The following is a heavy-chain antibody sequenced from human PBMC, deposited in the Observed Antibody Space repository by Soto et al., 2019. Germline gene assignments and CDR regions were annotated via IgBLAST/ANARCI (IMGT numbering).Heavy chain of an antibody. CDR2: ISAYNGNT. J-gene: IGHJ4*02. V-gene: IGHV1-18*01. Sequence: QVQLVQSGAEVKKPGASVKVSCKASGYTFTSYGISWVRQAPGQGLEWMGWISAYNGNTNYAQKLQGRVTMTTDTSXXTAYMELRSLRSDDTAVYYCARGLHDYGDYGGFDYWGQGTLVTVSS. CDR1: GYTFTSYG. D-gene: IGHD4-17*01. CDR3: ARGLHDYGDYGGFDY.